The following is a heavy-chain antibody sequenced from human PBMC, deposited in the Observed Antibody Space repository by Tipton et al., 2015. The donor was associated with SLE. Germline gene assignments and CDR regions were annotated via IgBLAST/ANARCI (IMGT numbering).Heavy chain of an antibody. D-gene: IGHD3-16*01. CDR2: TYYSGSP. Sequence: TLSLTCTVSGGSIRSGNHYWSWIRQPPGKGLEYIGSTYYSGSPYYNPSLKSRVTISLDTSEKQFSLEMTSVTAADTAVYYCARDMGGFYRGAFDIWGPGTMVTVSS. V-gene: IGHV4-39*07. J-gene: IGHJ3*02. CDR1: GGSIRSGNHY. CDR3: ARDMGGFYRGAFDI.